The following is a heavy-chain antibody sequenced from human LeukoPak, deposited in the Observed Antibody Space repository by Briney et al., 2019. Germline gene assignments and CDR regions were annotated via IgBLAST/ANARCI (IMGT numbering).Heavy chain of an antibody. J-gene: IGHJ6*02. Sequence: GSLRLSCAASGFTVSSNYMSWIRQPPGKGLEWIGEINYSGSTNYNPSLKSRVTISVDTSKNQFSLKLSSVTAADTAVYYCARAGAGLLRYYYYGMDVWGQGTTVTVSS. CDR2: INYSGST. D-gene: IGHD2-15*01. V-gene: IGHV4-34*01. CDR3: ARAGAGLLRYYYYGMDV. CDR1: GFTVSSNY.